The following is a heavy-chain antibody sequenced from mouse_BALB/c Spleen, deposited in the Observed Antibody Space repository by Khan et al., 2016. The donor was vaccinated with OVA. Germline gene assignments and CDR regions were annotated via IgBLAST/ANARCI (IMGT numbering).Heavy chain of an antibody. J-gene: IGHJ2*01. Sequence: EVKLEVSGPGLVKPSQSLSLTCTVTGYSITSDYAWNWIRQFPGNKLEWMGYISYSGSTSYNPSLESRISIIRDTSKNQFFLQLNSVTTEDTATYYCGSIRFYYRFSFFDYWGQGTTLTVSS. D-gene: IGHD2-14*01. CDR3: GSIRFYYRFSFFDY. CDR1: GYSITSDYA. CDR2: ISYSGST. V-gene: IGHV3-2*02.